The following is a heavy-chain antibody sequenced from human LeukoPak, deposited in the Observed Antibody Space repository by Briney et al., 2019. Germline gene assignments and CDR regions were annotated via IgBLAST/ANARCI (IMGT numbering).Heavy chain of an antibody. CDR3: ARATSLDTAILRDYYYGMDV. Sequence: GASVKVSCKASGYTLTSYGISWVRQAPGQGLEWMGWISAYNGNTNYAQKLQGRVTMTTDTSTSTAYMELRSLRSDDTAVYYCARATSLDTAILRDYYYGMDVWGKGTTVTVSS. J-gene: IGHJ6*04. CDR1: GYTLTSYG. D-gene: IGHD5-18*01. CDR2: ISAYNGNT. V-gene: IGHV1-18*04.